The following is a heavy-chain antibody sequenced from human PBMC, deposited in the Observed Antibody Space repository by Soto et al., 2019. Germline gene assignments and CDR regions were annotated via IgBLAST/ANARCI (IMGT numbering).Heavy chain of an antibody. V-gene: IGHV4-34*01. Sequence: SETLSLTCAVYGGSFSGYYWSWIRQPPGKGLEWIGEINHSGSTNYNPSLKSRVTISVDTSKNQFSLKLSSVTAADTAVYYCARFPGTEYPNYDFWSGYPVSSGMDVWGQGTTVTVSS. J-gene: IGHJ6*02. CDR1: GGSFSGYY. CDR3: ARFPGTEYPNYDFWSGYPVSSGMDV. CDR2: INHSGST. D-gene: IGHD3-3*01.